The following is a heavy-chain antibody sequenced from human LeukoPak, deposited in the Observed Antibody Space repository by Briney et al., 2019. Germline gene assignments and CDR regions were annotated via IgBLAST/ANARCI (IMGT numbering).Heavy chain of an antibody. J-gene: IGHJ5*02. CDR3: ARHRCSGGSCYPMNWFDP. CDR1: GGSFSGYY. V-gene: IGHV4-34*01. D-gene: IGHD2-15*01. Sequence: SETLSLTCAVYGGSFSGYYWSWLRQPPGKGLEWIGEINHSGSTNYSPSLKSRVTISVDTSKNQFSLKLSSVTAADTAVYYCARHRCSGGSCYPMNWFDPWGQGTLVTVSS. CDR2: INHSGST.